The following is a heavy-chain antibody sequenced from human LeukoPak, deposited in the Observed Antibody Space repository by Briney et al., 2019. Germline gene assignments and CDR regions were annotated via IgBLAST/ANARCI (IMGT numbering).Heavy chain of an antibody. V-gene: IGHV3-15*06. CDR1: GFTFSSYW. J-gene: IGHJ4*02. D-gene: IGHD1-1*01. Sequence: GGSLRLSCAASGFTFSSYWMSWVRQAPGKGLEWVGRIKSKTDGGTTNYAAPVKGRFIISRDDSKNTLYLQMNSLKTEDTAVYYCTYNSLSYWGQGTLVTVSS. CDR2: IKSKTDGGTT. CDR3: TYNSLSY.